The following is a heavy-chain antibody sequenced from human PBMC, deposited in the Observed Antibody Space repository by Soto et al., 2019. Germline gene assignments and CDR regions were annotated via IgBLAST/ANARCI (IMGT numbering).Heavy chain of an antibody. CDR3: ARFVYIAVAGVYYGMDV. CDR1: GFTFSDYY. J-gene: IGHJ6*02. D-gene: IGHD6-19*01. V-gene: IGHV3-11*03. CDR2: ISSSSSYT. Sequence: PGGSLRLSCAASGFTFSDYYMSWIRQAPGKGLEWVSYISSSSSYTNYADSVKGRFTISRDNAKNSLYLQMNSLRAEDTAVYYCARFVYIAVAGVYYGMDVWGQGTTVTVSS.